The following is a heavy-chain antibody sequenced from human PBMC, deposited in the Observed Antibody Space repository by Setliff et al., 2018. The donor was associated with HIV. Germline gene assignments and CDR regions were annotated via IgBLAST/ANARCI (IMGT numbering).Heavy chain of an antibody. CDR1: GDGISSWQ. CDR3: AGDQXXXATFDV. CDR2: AYYSGST. Sequence: PSETLSLTCTVSGDGISSWQWSWSRAPQGKALEWIVYAYYSGSTNYNPALKSRVTISIDMSKNQFSLNLKSVTSADTAVYYCAGDQXXXATFDVWGQGTMVTVSS. V-gene: IGHV4-59*01. J-gene: IGHJ3*01.